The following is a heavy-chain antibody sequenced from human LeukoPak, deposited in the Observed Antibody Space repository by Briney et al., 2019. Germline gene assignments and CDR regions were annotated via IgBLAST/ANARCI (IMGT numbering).Heavy chain of an antibody. V-gene: IGHV1-2*02. CDR2: INPNSGGT. D-gene: IGHD3-22*01. Sequence: ASVKVSCKASGYTFTGYYMHWVRQAPGQGLEWMGWINPNSGGTNYAQKFQGRVTMTRDTSIGTAYMELSRLRSDDTAVYYCARDMHYDSSGTLDYWGQGTLVTVSS. J-gene: IGHJ4*02. CDR1: GYTFTGYY. CDR3: ARDMHYDSSGTLDY.